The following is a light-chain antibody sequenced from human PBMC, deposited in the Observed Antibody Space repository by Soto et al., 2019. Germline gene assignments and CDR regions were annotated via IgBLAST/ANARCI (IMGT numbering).Light chain of an antibody. J-gene: IGKJ1*01. Sequence: AIRMTQSPSSLSASTGDRVTITCRASQGISSYLAWYQQKPGKAPKLLIYAASTLQSGVPSRFSGSGSETDFTLTISCLKSEDFATYYCQQYYSYPRTFGQGTKVEIK. V-gene: IGKV1-8*01. CDR1: QGISSY. CDR3: QQYYSYPRT. CDR2: AAS.